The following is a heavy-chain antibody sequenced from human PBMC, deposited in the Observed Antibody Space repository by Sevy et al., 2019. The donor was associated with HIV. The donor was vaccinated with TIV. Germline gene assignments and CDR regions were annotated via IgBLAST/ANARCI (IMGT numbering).Heavy chain of an antibody. Sequence: SETLSLTCTVSGGSISSYYWSWIRQPAGKGLEWIGRIYTSGSTNYNPSLKSRVTKSVDTSKNQFSLRLSSVTAADTAVYYCARERGRITIFGVVTGLFDYWGQGTLVTVSS. CDR3: ARERGRITIFGVVTGLFDY. J-gene: IGHJ4*02. CDR1: GGSISSYY. V-gene: IGHV4-4*07. D-gene: IGHD3-3*01. CDR2: IYTSGST.